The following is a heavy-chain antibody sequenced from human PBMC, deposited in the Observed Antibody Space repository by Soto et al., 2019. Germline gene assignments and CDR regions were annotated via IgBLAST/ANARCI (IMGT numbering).Heavy chain of an antibody. J-gene: IGHJ5*02. V-gene: IGHV4-31*03. Sequence: QVQLQDSGPGLVKPSQTLSLTCTVSGGSISSGGYYWSWIRQHPGKGLEWIGYIYYSGSTYYNPSLKSRVTISVDTSKNQFSLKLSSVTAADTAVYYCARGSPVPPWGGWFDPWGQGTLVTVSS. CDR1: GGSISSGGYY. D-gene: IGHD2-2*01. CDR2: IYYSGST. CDR3: ARGSPVPPWGGWFDP.